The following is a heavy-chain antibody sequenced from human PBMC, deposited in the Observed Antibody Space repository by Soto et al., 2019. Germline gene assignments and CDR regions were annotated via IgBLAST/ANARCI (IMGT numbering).Heavy chain of an antibody. CDR1: GYSFTSYW. CDR3: ARTSAAGKYYYGMDV. J-gene: IGHJ6*02. Sequence: LGESLKISCKGSGYSFTSYWIGWVRQMPRKGLEWMGIIYPGDSDTRYSPSLQGQVTISADKSISTAYLQWSSLKASDTAMYYCARTSAAGKYYYGMDVWGQGTTVTVSS. V-gene: IGHV5-51*01. CDR2: IYPGDSDT. D-gene: IGHD6-13*01.